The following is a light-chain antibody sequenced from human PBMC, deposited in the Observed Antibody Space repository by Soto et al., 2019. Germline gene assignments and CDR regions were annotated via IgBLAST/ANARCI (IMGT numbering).Light chain of an antibody. CDR2: GAS. J-gene: IGKJ5*01. CDR3: QQYNIWPPIT. CDR1: QSISSN. V-gene: IGKV3D-15*01. Sequence: EIVMTQSPATLSVSPGERAPLSCRASQSISSNLAWYQQKPGQAPRLLIYGASTRATGIPARFSGSGSGTEFTLTISSLQSEDFAVYYCQQYNIWPPITFGQGTRLEI.